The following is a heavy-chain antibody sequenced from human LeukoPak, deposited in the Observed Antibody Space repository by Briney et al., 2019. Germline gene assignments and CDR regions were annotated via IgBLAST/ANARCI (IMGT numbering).Heavy chain of an antibody. J-gene: IGHJ4*02. CDR3: AKEPYCSGGSCYQI. V-gene: IGHV3-33*06. CDR1: GFTFSSYG. D-gene: IGHD2-15*01. Sequence: PGGSLRLSCVASGFTFSSYGMHWVRQAPGKGLEWVAVIWYDGSNKYYADSVKGRFTISRDNSKNTLYLQMNSLRAEDTAVYYCAKEPYCSGGSCYQIWGQGTLVTVSS. CDR2: IWYDGSNK.